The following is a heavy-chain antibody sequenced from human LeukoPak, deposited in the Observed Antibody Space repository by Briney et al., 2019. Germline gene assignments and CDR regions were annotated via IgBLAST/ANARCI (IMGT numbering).Heavy chain of an antibody. CDR2: IGSGSGGTT. CDR3: AKNYESGRGVPYAMDV. V-gene: IGHV3-23*01. D-gene: IGHD3-10*01. Sequence: GGSLRFSCAASGFPFSSYAMKWVRQAPGKGLEWVSAIGSGSGGTTIYANSVKGRFTISRDNSKNTLYLQMSSLRGEDTAVYYCAKNYESGRGVPYAMDVWGQGTTVTVSS. CDR1: GFPFSSYA. J-gene: IGHJ6*02.